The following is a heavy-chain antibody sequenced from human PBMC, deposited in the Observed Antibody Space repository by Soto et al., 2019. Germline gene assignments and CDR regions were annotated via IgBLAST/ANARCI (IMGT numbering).Heavy chain of an antibody. D-gene: IGHD2-2*01. CDR1: GFTFSDYY. J-gene: IGHJ3*02. CDR3: ARDYGSSTSCYYAFDI. CDR2: ISSSGSTI. V-gene: IGHV3-11*01. Sequence: QVQLVESGGGLVKPGGSLRLSCSASGFTFSDYYMSWIRQAPGKGLEWVSYISSSGSTIYYADSVKGRFTISRDNAKNSLYLQTKSFRAEDTAVYYCARDYGSSTSCYYAFDIWGQGTMVTVSS.